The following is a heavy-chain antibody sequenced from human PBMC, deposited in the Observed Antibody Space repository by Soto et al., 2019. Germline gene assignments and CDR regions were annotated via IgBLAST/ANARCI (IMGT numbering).Heavy chain of an antibody. J-gene: IGHJ4*02. CDR1: GFIFSDHY. Sequence: EVQLVESGGGLVEPGGSLRLSCAASGFIFSDHYMDWLRPAPGKGLEWIGSVRDKANGYTTEYAASVRGRFTVTRDDSKNSLDLQMNSLQIEDTAMYYCVRNLASGGTYYIDYWGQGTLVTVSS. V-gene: IGHV3-72*01. D-gene: IGHD1-26*01. CDR3: VRNLASGGTYYIDY. CDR2: VRDKANGYTT.